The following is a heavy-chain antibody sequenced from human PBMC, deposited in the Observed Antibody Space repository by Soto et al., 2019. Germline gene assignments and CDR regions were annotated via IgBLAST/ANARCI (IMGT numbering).Heavy chain of an antibody. CDR2: IYYSGST. CDR3: ARQEYPEKYYYYYYGMDV. CDR1: GGSISSSSYY. V-gene: IGHV4-39*01. J-gene: IGHJ6*02. D-gene: IGHD2-2*01. Sequence: QLLESGPGLVKPSETLSLTCTVSGGSISSSSYYWGWIRQPPGKGLEWIGSIYYSGSTYYNPSLKSRVTISVDTSKNQFSLKLSSVTAADTAVYYCARQEYPEKYYYYYYGMDVWGQGTTVTVSS.